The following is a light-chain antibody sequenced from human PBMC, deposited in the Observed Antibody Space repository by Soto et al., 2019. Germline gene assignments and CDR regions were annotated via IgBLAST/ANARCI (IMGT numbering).Light chain of an antibody. CDR1: QSISSW. Sequence: DIQMTQSPSTLSASVGDRVTITCRASQSISSWLAWYQHKPGKAPNLLIYKASSLESGVPSRFSGSGSGTELTLTVSSLQPDDFATYYCQQYDSYPLTFGGGTKVEIK. J-gene: IGKJ4*01. CDR3: QQYDSYPLT. V-gene: IGKV1-5*03. CDR2: KAS.